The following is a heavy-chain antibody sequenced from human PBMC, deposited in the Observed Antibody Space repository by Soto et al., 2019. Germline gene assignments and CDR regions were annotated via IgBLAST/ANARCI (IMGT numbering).Heavy chain of an antibody. J-gene: IGHJ6*02. V-gene: IGHV4-39*01. CDR1: GGSISSSSYY. CDR2: IYYSGST. CDR3: ASPPQGRDYCYGMDV. Sequence: QLQLQESGPGLVKPSETLSLTCTVSGGSISSSSYYWGWIRQPPGKGLEWIGSIYYSGSTYYNPSLKSRVTISVDTSKNQFSLKLSSVTAADTAVYYCASPPQGRDYCYGMDVWGQGTTVTVSS.